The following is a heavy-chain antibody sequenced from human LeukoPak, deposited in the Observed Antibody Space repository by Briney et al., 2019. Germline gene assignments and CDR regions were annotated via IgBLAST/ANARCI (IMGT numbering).Heavy chain of an antibody. Sequence: PSETLSLTCTVSGDSVSNYFWSWIRQPPGKGLEWIGYMSNSGGSDYNASLKSRVTISLDTSKNQFSLKLTSVTAADTAIYYCAKYYDFWSGYFYMDVWGTGTTVTVSS. CDR2: MSNSGGS. CDR3: AKYYDFWSGYFYMDV. D-gene: IGHD3-3*01. J-gene: IGHJ6*03. CDR1: GDSVSNYF. V-gene: IGHV4-59*02.